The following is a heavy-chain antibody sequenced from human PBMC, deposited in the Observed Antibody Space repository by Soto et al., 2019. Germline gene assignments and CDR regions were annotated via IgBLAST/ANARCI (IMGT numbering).Heavy chain of an antibody. D-gene: IGHD5-12*01. CDR3: AREGVATIGAENWFDP. Sequence: SETLSLTCAVYGGSFSGYYWSWIRQPPGKGLEWIGEINHSGSTNYNPSLKSRVTISVDTSKNQFSLKLSSVTAADTAVYYCAREGVATIGAENWFDPWGQGTLVTVSS. V-gene: IGHV4-34*01. CDR2: INHSGST. CDR1: GGSFSGYY. J-gene: IGHJ5*02.